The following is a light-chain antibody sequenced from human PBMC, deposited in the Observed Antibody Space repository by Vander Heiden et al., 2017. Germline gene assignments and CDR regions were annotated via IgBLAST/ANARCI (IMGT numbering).Light chain of an antibody. CDR2: DNN. J-gene: IGLJ2*01. V-gene: IGLV1-51*01. Sequence: VLTQPPSVSAAPGQKVTISCSGSSSNIGNNYVSWYQQLPGTAPKLLIYDNNKRPSGIPDRFSGSKSGTSATLGITGLQTGDEADYYCGTWDSSLSAVVFGGGTKLTVL. CDR1: SSNIGNNY. CDR3: GTWDSSLSAVV.